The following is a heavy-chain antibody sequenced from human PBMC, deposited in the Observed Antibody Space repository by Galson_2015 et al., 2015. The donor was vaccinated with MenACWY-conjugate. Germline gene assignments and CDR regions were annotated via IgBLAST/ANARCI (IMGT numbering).Heavy chain of an antibody. CDR3: AHRITTVTNAFDN. Sequence: PALVKPTQTLTLTCTFSGFSLTSSGVGVGWIRQPPGKALEWLALIYWDDDKRYSPSLKSRLTISKDSSKNQVVLIMTNMDPVDSGTYYCAHRITTVTNAFDNWGQGAMVTVSS. J-gene: IGHJ3*02. CDR1: GFSLTSSGVG. D-gene: IGHD4-17*01. CDR2: IYWDDDK. V-gene: IGHV2-5*02.